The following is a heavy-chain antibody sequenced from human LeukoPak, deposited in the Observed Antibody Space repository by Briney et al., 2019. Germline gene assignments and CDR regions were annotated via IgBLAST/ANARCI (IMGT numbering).Heavy chain of an antibody. J-gene: IGHJ4*02. CDR2: ISGSGGTT. Sequence: GGSLRLCCAASGFTFSSYAMKWVRQAPGKGLEWVSVISGSGGTTYYADSVKGRFTISRDNSKNTLYLQMNSLRAEDTAVYYYAKVPLGGYSGSYYYFDYWGQGTLVTVSS. V-gene: IGHV3-23*01. CDR1: GFTFSSYA. D-gene: IGHD1-26*01. CDR3: AKVPLGGYSGSYYYFDY.